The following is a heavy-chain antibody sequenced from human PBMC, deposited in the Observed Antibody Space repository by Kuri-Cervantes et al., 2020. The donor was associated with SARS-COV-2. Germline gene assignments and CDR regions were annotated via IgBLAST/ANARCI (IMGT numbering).Heavy chain of an antibody. Sequence: GGSLRLSCKGSGYSFTSYWIGWVRQMPGKGLEWMGIIYPDDSDTMYSPSFQGQVTISVDKSISTTYLQWSSLKASDTAMYYCARRRGDYNSWPVDYWGQGTLVTVSS. V-gene: IGHV5-51*01. CDR3: ARRRGDYNSWPVDY. D-gene: IGHD6-13*01. CDR1: GYSFTSYW. CDR2: IYPDDSDT. J-gene: IGHJ4*02.